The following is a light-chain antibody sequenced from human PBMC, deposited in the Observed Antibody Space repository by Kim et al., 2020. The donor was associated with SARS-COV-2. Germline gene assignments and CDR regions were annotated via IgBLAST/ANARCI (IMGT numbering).Light chain of an antibody. Sequence: SPGQSITISCTGTSSDVGGYDYVSWYQQHPGKAPILIIYHVINRPSGVSNRFSKSGNTASLTISGLQAEDEADYYCSSYASSTSYVFGTGTKVTVL. V-gene: IGLV2-14*03. CDR3: SSYASSTSYV. J-gene: IGLJ1*01. CDR1: SSDVGGYDY. CDR2: HVI.